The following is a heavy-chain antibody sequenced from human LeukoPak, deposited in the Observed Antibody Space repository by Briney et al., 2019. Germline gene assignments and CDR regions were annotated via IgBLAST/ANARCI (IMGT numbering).Heavy chain of an antibody. J-gene: IGHJ6*02. D-gene: IGHD2-2*01. CDR3: ARLRLSGYCSGTSCFNYYYYGMDV. CDR2: IYYSGST. V-gene: IGHV4-39*01. CDR1: GGSMSSSSYY. Sequence: SETLSLTCTVSGGSMSSSSYYWGWIRQPPGKGLEWIGSIYYSGSTYYNPSLKSRVTISVDTSKNQFSLRLSSVTAADTAVYYCARLRLSGYCSGTSCFNYYYYGMDVWGQGITVTVSS.